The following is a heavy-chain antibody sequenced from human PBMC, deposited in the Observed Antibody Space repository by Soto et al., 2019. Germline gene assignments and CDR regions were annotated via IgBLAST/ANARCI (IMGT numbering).Heavy chain of an antibody. D-gene: IGHD3-9*01. V-gene: IGHV3-30*04. J-gene: IGHJ6*02. CDR3: ARGSSYDILSGHYGMDI. CDR2: ISYDGSNK. Sequence: GGSLRRSCAASGFTFSSYAIHWVRQAPGKGLEWVAVISYDGSNKYYVDSVKGRFIISRDSAKRTVYLQINGLRLDDTAVYSCARGSSYDILSGHYGMDIWGPGTTVTVSS. CDR1: GFTFSSYA.